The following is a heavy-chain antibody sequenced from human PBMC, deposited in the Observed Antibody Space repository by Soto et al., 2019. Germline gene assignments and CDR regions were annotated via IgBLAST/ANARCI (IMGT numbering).Heavy chain of an antibody. V-gene: IGHV3-53*01. J-gene: IGHJ4*02. CDR2: IYGGGTT. D-gene: IGHD6-19*01. CDR3: VQTTGWPGFDI. Sequence: EVQLVESGGGLIQPGGSLRLSCAASGFTVSSKYMTWVRQAPGKGLEWVSVIYGGGTTYYADSMKGRFTISRDNSKNTLYPEMNSLRAEDTAVYYCVQTTGWPGFDIWGQGTLVTVSS. CDR1: GFTVSSKY.